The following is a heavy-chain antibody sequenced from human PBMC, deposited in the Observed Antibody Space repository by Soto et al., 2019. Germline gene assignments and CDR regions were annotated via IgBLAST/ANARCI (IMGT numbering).Heavy chain of an antibody. CDR2: ISYDGTNK. D-gene: IGHD3-22*01. J-gene: IGHJ4*02. Sequence: GGSLRLSCAASGFSFSSYGMHWVLQAPGKGLEWVAVISYDGTNKNYADSVKGRFTISRDNSENTVYLQMNSLRTEDTAVYYCAKDTYYHDSSGYYVFDYWGQGTLVTVSS. CDR1: GFSFSSYG. CDR3: AKDTYYHDSSGYYVFDY. V-gene: IGHV3-30*18.